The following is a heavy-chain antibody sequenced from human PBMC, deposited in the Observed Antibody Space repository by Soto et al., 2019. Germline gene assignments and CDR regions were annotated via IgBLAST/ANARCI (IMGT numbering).Heavy chain of an antibody. CDR1: GFTFSSYA. CDR2: ISGSGGST. CDR3: AKRGSDSYSGSYYWDYYYYYMDV. J-gene: IGHJ6*03. Sequence: GGSLRLSCAASGFTFSSYAMSWVRQAPGKGLEWVSAISGSGGSTYYADSVKGRFTISRDNSKNTLYLQMNSLRAEDTAVYYCAKRGSDSYSGSYYWDYYYYYMDVWGKGTTVTVSS. V-gene: IGHV3-23*01. D-gene: IGHD3-10*01.